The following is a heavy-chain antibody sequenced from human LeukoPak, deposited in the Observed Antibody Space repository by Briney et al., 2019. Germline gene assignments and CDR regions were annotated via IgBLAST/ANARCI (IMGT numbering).Heavy chain of an antibody. Sequence: GESLKISCKGSGYSFTSNWIGWVRQMPGKGLEWMGIIYPGDSETTYSPSFHGQVTISADKSITTAYLQWDSLKASDTAMYYCARQVAAAARSFDYWGQGTLVTVSS. J-gene: IGHJ4*02. CDR3: ARQVAAAARSFDY. V-gene: IGHV5-51*01. D-gene: IGHD2-15*01. CDR2: IYPGDSET. CDR1: GYSFTSNW.